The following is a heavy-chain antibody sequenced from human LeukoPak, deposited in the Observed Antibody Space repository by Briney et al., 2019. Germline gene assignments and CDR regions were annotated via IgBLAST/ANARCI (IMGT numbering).Heavy chain of an antibody. D-gene: IGHD2-15*01. CDR1: GGSISSYY. CDR2: IYYSGST. V-gene: IGHV4-59*08. CDR3: ARHPFATPFDY. Sequence: SETLSLACTVSGGSISSYYWSWIRQPPGKGLEWIGYIYYSGSTNYNSSLKSRVTMSLDTSKSQFSLRLSSVTAADTAVYFCARHPFATPFDYWGPGTLVTVSS. J-gene: IGHJ4*02.